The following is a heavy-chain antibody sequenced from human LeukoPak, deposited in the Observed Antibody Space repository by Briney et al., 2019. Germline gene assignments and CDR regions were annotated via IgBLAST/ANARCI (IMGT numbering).Heavy chain of an antibody. Sequence: GGSLRLSCAASGFTFSRFWMTWVRQAPGKGLEWVANIKQDGSEKYYVDSVKGRFTISRDNAKNSLYLQMNSLRAEDTAVYYCARVEEGPWGQGTLVTVSS. CDR2: IKQDGSEK. CDR1: GFTFSRFW. D-gene: IGHD3-3*01. V-gene: IGHV3-7*01. CDR3: ARVEEGP. J-gene: IGHJ5*02.